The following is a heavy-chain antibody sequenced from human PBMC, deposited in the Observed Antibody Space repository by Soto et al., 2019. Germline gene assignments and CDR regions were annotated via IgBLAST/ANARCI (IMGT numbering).Heavy chain of an antibody. J-gene: IGHJ4*02. CDR3: ARDFGGDPLLYYFDY. Sequence: PGGSLRLSCAASGFTFSSYAMSWVRQAPGKGLEWVSAISGSGGSTYYADSVKGRFTISRDNSKNTLYLQMNSLRAEDTAVYYCARDFGGDPLLYYFDYWGQGTLVTVSS. D-gene: IGHD2-21*02. CDR2: ISGSGGST. CDR1: GFTFSSYA. V-gene: IGHV3-23*01.